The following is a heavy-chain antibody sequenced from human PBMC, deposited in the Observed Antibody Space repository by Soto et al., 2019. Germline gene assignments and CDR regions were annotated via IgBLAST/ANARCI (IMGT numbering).Heavy chain of an antibody. CDR3: AKAISGYNAPLDH. V-gene: IGHV3-23*01. J-gene: IGHJ4*02. D-gene: IGHD1-20*01. CDR2: ITGSGDAT. Sequence: EVQLLESGGGLVQPGGSLRLSCAASGFTFSSYAMNWVRQAPGKGLEWVSVITGSGDATYYADSVKGRFTISRANSKNTLYVQMNSLRAEDTAVYYCAKAISGYNAPLDHWGQGTRVTVSS. CDR1: GFTFSSYA.